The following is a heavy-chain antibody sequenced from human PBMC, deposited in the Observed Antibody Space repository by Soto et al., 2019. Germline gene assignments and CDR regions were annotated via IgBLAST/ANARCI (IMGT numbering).Heavy chain of an antibody. CDR1: GFTFSNAW. CDR2: IKSKTDGGTT. J-gene: IGHJ4*02. Sequence: GGSLRLSCAASGFTFSNAWMSWVRQAPGKGLEWVGRIKSKTDGGTTDYAAPVKGRFTISRDDSKNTLYLQMNSLKTEDTAVYYCTTDELWFGEWQRSLWGQGTLVTVSS. CDR3: TTDELWFGEWQRSL. D-gene: IGHD3-10*01. V-gene: IGHV3-15*01.